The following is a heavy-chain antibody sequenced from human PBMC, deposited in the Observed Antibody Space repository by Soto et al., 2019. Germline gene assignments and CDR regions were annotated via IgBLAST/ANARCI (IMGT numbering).Heavy chain of an antibody. V-gene: IGHV1-69*01. CDR1: GCTFISYA. D-gene: IGHD1-26*01. CDR2: IIPIFGTA. CDR3: ARSPVGRDSYYGLDV. Sequence: SVKVSCTASGCTFISYAISWVRQAPGQGLEWMGGIIPIFGTANYAQKFQGRVTITADESTSTAYVELSSLRSEDTAVYYCARSPVGRDSYYGLDVWGQGTTVTVSS. J-gene: IGHJ6*01.